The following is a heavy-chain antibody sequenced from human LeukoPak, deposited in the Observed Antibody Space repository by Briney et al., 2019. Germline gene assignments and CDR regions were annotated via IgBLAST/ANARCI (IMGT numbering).Heavy chain of an antibody. J-gene: IGHJ5*02. CDR2: ISSSGSTI. D-gene: IGHD3-10*01. CDR3: ARDVDYYGSGMNWFDP. Sequence: GGSLRLSCAASGFTFSDYYMSWIRQAPGKGLEWVSYISSSGSTIYYADSVKGRFTISRDNAKNSLYLQMNSLRAEDTAVYYCARDVDYYGSGMNWFDPWGQGTLVTVSS. CDR1: GFTFSDYY. V-gene: IGHV3-11*04.